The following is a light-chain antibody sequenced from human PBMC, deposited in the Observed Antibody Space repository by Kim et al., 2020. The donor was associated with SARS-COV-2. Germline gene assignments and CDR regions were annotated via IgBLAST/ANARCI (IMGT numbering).Light chain of an antibody. CDR1: QSVSSSY. Sequence: AAGERATRACRASQSVSSSYLAWYQQKPGQAPRLLIYGASSRATGIPDRFSGSGSGTDFTLTISRLEPEDFAVYYCQQYGSSLITFGQGTRLEIK. V-gene: IGKV3-20*01. CDR2: GAS. CDR3: QQYGSSLIT. J-gene: IGKJ5*01.